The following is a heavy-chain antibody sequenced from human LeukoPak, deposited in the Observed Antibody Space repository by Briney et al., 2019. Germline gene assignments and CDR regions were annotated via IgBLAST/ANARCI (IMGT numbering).Heavy chain of an antibody. V-gene: IGHV3-30*01. CDR3: ARDWGRRGYRSSTSCYIYY. D-gene: IGHD2-2*02. CDR1: GFTFSSYD. CDR2: ISYDGTEK. J-gene: IGHJ4*02. Sequence: GGSLRLSCAASGFTFSSYDMHWVRQAPGKGLEWVAVISYDGTEKYYADSVKGRFTISRDNSKNTLYLQMNSLRAEDTALYYCARDWGRRGYRSSTSCYIYYWGQGTLVTVSS.